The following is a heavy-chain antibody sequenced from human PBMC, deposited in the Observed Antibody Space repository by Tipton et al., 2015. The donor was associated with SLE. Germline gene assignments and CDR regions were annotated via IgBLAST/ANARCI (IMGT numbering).Heavy chain of an antibody. CDR3: ARGGTYHDSSVNIDY. CDR2: IYYRGST. Sequence: TLSLTCTVSGVSISSDGYNWSWIRQHPGKGLEWIGYIYYRGSTSYKPYLKSRVTMSVDPSKNQFSLKLSSVIAADTAVYYCARGGTYHDSSVNIDYWGQGTLFTASS. CDR1: GVSISSDGYN. J-gene: IGHJ4*02. D-gene: IGHD3-22*01. V-gene: IGHV4-31*03.